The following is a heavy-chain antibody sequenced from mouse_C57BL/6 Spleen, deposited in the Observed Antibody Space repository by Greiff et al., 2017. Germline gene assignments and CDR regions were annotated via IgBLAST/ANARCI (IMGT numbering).Heavy chain of an antibody. CDR2: IDPSDSYT. CDR1: GYTFTSYW. Sequence: QVQLQQPGAELVMPGASVKLSCKASGYTFTSYWMHWVKQRPGQGLEWIGGIDPSDSYTNYNQKFKGKSTLTVDKSSSTAYMQLSSLTSEDSAVYYCARCDYYAMDYWGQGTSVTVSS. CDR3: ARCDYYAMDY. J-gene: IGHJ4*01. V-gene: IGHV1-69*01.